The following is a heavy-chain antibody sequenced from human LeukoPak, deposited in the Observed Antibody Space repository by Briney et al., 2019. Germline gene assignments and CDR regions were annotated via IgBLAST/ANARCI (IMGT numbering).Heavy chain of an antibody. CDR2: ISGSGGNT. D-gene: IGHD5-18*01. CDR1: GFTFSNYA. V-gene: IGHV3-23*01. Sequence: GSLRLSCAASGFTFSNYAMNWVRQAPGKGLVWVSTISGSGGNTYYADSVKGRFTISRDNSKNTLYLQMNSLRAEDTAVYYCAKESAGYSFGIDYWGQGTLVTVS. J-gene: IGHJ4*02. CDR3: AKESAGYSFGIDY.